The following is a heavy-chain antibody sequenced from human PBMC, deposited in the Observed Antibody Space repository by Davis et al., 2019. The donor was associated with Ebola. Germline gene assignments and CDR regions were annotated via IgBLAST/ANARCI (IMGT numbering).Heavy chain of an antibody. V-gene: IGHV1-3*04. CDR3: ARGPVEQWLFDF. D-gene: IGHD6-19*01. J-gene: IGHJ4*02. CDR1: GYIFTNHA. Sequence: AASVKVSCKASGYIFTNHAMHWVRQAPGQRLEWMGWISTYNGNTNYARKVQGRVTITADKSTSTAYMELSSLRSEDTAVYYCARGPVEQWLFDFWGQGTLVTVSS. CDR2: ISTYNGNT.